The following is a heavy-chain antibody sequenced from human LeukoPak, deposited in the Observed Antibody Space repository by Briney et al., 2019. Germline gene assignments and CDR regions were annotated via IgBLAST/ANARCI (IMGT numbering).Heavy chain of an antibody. D-gene: IGHD3-16*01. CDR2: MRISRTT. CDR1: GDSIVSDPYY. V-gene: IGHV4-61*02. CDR3: ARDRFGGHSQNYYELGY. Sequence: SETLSLTCTVSGDSIVSDPYYWSWIRQPAGKGLEWIGRMRISRTTNYNPSFKSRATISADTSKNQFSLMLTSVTAADTAVYYCARDRFGGHSQNYYELGYWGQGKLVTIS. J-gene: IGHJ4*02.